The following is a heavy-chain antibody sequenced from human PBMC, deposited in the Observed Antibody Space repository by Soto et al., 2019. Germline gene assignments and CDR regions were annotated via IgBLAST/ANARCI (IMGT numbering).Heavy chain of an antibody. CDR3: ARDWEVVPAALNWFDP. Sequence: ASVKVSCKASGYTFTSYGISWVRQAPGQGLEWMGWISAYNGNTNYAQKLQGRVTMTTDTSTSTTYMELRSLRSDDTAVYYCARDWEVVPAALNWFDPWGQGTLVTVSS. D-gene: IGHD2-2*01. CDR1: GYTFTSYG. J-gene: IGHJ5*02. V-gene: IGHV1-18*04. CDR2: ISAYNGNT.